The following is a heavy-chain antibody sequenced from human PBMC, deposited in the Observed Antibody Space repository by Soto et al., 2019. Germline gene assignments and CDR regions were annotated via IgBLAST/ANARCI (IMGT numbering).Heavy chain of an antibody. J-gene: IGHJ4*02. D-gene: IGHD5-18*01. CDR1: GGTFYTYT. Sequence: QVQLVQSGAEVRKPGSSVQVSCKASGGTFYTYTFSWVRQAPGQGLEWMGSITPIYPTTNYAEKFQGRLTDTADGSTNTAYMELNSLTSEATAVYYCARIPRYSFPTSDDLDSWGQGTLVNVSS. CDR2: ITPIYPTT. V-gene: IGHV1-69*15. CDR3: ARIPRYSFPTSDDLDS.